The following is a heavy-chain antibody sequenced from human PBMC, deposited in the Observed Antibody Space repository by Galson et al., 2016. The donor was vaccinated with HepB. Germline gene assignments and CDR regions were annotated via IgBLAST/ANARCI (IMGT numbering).Heavy chain of an antibody. J-gene: IGHJ6*03. V-gene: IGHV4-59*12. Sequence: SETLSLTCTVSGGSISSYYWSWIRQPPGKGLEWIGYIYYSGSTNYSPSLKSRVTISVDTSKNQFSLKLSSVTAADTAVYYCARDTGGFCSGGSCYNYYYYMDVWGKGTTVTVSS. CDR2: IYYSGST. CDR3: ARDTGGFCSGGSCYNYYYYMDV. D-gene: IGHD2-15*01. CDR1: GGSISSYY.